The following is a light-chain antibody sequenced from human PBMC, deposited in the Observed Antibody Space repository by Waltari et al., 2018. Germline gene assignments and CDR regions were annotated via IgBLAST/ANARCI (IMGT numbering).Light chain of an antibody. Sequence: DIQMTQSPSALSAAVVDTVAISCRASQGIRSYVAWYQQKPGKAPKLLIYVASTLLSGVPSRFSGSGSGTDFSLTINSLQPEDVGTYYCQSSDTAPPTFGGGTKVEIK. J-gene: IGKJ4*01. CDR2: VAS. V-gene: IGKV1-27*01. CDR3: QSSDTAPPT. CDR1: QGIRSY.